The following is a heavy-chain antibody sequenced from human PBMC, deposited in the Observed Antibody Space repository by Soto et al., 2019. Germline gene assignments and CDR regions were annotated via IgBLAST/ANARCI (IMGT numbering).Heavy chain of an antibody. J-gene: IGHJ4*02. CDR2: IIPIFGTA. V-gene: IGHV1-69*01. D-gene: IGHD3-16*01. Sequence: QVQLVQSGAEVKKPGSSVKVSCTASGGTFSSYAISWVRQAPGQGLEWMGGIIPIFGTANYAQKFQGRVTITADESTSTAYMELSSLRSEDTAVYYCATHPSPSFMLDPPDYWGQGTLVTVSS. CDR1: GGTFSSYA. CDR3: ATHPSPSFMLDPPDY.